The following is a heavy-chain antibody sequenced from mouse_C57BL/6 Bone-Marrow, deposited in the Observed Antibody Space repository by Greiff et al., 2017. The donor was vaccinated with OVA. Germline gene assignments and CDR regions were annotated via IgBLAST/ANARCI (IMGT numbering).Heavy chain of an antibody. V-gene: IGHV1-59*01. CDR1: GYTFTSYW. J-gene: IGHJ1*03. D-gene: IGHD1-1*01. CDR3: ASYYAGYFDV. CDR2: IDPSDSYT. Sequence: QVQLKQPGAELVRPGTSVKLSCKASGYTFTSYWMHWVKQRPGQGLEWIGVIDPSDSYTNYNQKFKGKATLTVDTSSSTAYMRLSSLTSEDSAVYYCASYYAGYFDVWGTGTTVTVSS.